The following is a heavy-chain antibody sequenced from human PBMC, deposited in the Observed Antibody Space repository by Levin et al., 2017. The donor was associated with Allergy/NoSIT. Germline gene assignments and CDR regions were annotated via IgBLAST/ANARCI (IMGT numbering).Heavy chain of an antibody. J-gene: IGHJ4*02. CDR1: GFTFSSCA. D-gene: IGHD2-21*01. Sequence: LSLTCAASGFTFSSCAMNWVRQGPGKGLEWVSGISGSGGSTYYADSVKGRFTISRDNSKNTLYLQMNSLRAEDTAVYYCAKDRSAFRDFDYWGQGTLVTVSS. CDR3: AKDRSAFRDFDY. V-gene: IGHV3-23*01. CDR2: ISGSGGST.